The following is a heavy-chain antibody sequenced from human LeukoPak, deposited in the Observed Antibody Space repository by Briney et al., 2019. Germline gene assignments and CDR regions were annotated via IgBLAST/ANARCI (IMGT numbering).Heavy chain of an antibody. CDR2: ISSSGSTI. CDR1: GFTFSSYA. J-gene: IGHJ4*02. D-gene: IGHD6-6*01. CDR3: ARGRQYSSSPFDY. Sequence: GGSLRLCCAASGFTFSSYAMSWVRQAPGKGLEWVSYISSSGSTIYYADSVKGRFTISRDNAKNSLYLQMNSLRAEDTAVYYCARGRQYSSSPFDYWGQGTLVTVSS. V-gene: IGHV3-48*04.